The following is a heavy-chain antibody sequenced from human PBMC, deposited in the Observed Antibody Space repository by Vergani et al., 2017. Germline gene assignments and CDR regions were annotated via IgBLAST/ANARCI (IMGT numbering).Heavy chain of an antibody. CDR2: ISPGDSDT. V-gene: IGHV5-51*01. CDR3: ARESEGVWGGYFRPFDI. J-gene: IGHJ3*02. D-gene: IGHD3-16*01. CDR1: GYSFTSYW. Sequence: EVQLVQSGAEVKKPGESLKISCKGSGYSFTSYWIGWVRQMPGKGLEWMGIISPGDSDTRYSPSFQGQVTISADKSISTAYLQWSSLKASDTAMEYCARESEGVWGGYFRPFDIWGRGTMVTVSS.